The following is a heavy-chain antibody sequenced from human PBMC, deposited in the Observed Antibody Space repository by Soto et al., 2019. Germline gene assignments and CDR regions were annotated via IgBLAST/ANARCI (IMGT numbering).Heavy chain of an antibody. J-gene: IGHJ6*02. D-gene: IGHD3-9*01. CDR1: GFTFSSYA. Sequence: GGSLRLSCAASGFTFSSYAMSWVRQAPGKGLEWVSAICGSGGSTYYADSVKGRFTISRDNSKNTLYLQMNSLRAEDTAVYYCAKAFQYYDILTGYYSYYYYYGMDVWGQGTTVTVSS. CDR2: ICGSGGST. V-gene: IGHV3-23*01. CDR3: AKAFQYYDILTGYYSYYYYYGMDV.